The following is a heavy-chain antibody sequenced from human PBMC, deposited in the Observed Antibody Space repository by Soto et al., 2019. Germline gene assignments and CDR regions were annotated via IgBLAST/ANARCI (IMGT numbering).Heavy chain of an antibody. CDR1: GFTFSSYG. CDR2: IWYDGSNK. J-gene: IGHJ6*02. V-gene: IGHV3-33*01. CDR3: ARMGSVAAAGTRGYYYGMDV. D-gene: IGHD6-13*01. Sequence: GGSLRLSCAASGFTFSSYGMHWVRQAPGKGLEWVAVIWYDGSNKYYADSVKGRFTISRDNSKNTLYLQMNSLRAEDTAVYYCARMGSVAAAGTRGYYYGMDVWGQGTTVTVSS.